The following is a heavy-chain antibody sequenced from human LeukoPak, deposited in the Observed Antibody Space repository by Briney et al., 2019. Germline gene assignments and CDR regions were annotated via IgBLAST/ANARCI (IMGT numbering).Heavy chain of an antibody. CDR1: GGSISSSRYY. D-gene: IGHD2-15*01. V-gene: IGHV4-39*06. Sequence: SETLPLTCTVSGGSISSSRYYWGWIRQPPGKGLEWIGCIYYSGSTYYNPSLKSRVTISVDTSKNQFALKLSSVTAADTAVYYCSGCTYYMDVWGKGTTVTVSS. CDR2: IYYSGST. CDR3: SGCTYYMDV. J-gene: IGHJ6*03.